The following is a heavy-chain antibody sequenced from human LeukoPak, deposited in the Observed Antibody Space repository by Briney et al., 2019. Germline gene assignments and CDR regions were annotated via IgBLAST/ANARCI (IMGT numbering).Heavy chain of an antibody. CDR2: IDWDDDK. CDR3: ARIRMNSGSYKTIDY. CDR1: GFSLSTSGMC. Sequence: SGPTLVKPTQTLTLICTFSGFSLSTSGMCVSWIRQPPGKALECLARIDWDDDKYYSTSLKTRLTISKDTSKNQVVLTMTNMDPVDTATYYCARIRMNSGSYKTIDYWGQGTLVTVSS. D-gene: IGHD1-26*01. V-gene: IGHV2-70*11. J-gene: IGHJ4*02.